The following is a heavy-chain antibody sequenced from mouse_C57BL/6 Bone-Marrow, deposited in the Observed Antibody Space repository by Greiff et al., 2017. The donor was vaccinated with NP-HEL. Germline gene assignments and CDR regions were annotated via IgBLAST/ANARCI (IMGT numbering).Heavy chain of an antibody. CDR3: AIESWFAY. Sequence: QVQLKESGAELVRPGASVKLSCKASGYTFTDYYINWVKQRPGQGLEWIARIFPGSGNTYYNEKFKGKATVTAETSSSTAYMQLSSLTSEDSAVYFCAIESWFAYWGQGTLVTVSA. CDR1: GYTFTDYY. CDR2: IFPGSGNT. V-gene: IGHV1-76*01. J-gene: IGHJ3*01.